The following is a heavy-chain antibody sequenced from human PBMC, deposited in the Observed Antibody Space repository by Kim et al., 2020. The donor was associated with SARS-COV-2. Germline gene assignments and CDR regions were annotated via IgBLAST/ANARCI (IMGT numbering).Heavy chain of an antibody. CDR3: ASSYYYDSSKDY. D-gene: IGHD3-22*01. CDR1: GYSFTSYW. J-gene: IGHJ4*02. Sequence: GASLQISCKGSGYSFTSYWISWVRQMPGKGLEWMGRIDPSDSYTNYSPSFQGHVTISADKSISTAYLQWSSLKASDTAMYYCASSYYYDSSKDYWGQGTLVTVSS. CDR2: IDPSDSYT. V-gene: IGHV5-10-1*01.